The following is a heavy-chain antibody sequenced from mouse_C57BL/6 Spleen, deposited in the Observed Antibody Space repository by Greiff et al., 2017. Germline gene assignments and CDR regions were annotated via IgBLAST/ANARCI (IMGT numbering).Heavy chain of an antibody. Sequence: VQLQQSGAELVRPGASVTLSCKASGYTFTDYEMHWVKQTPVHGLEWIGAIDPETGGTAYNQKFKGKAILTADKSSSTAYMELRSLTSEDSAVYYCTRSPAFAYWGQGTLVTVSA. CDR2: IDPETGGT. CDR1: GYTFTDYE. J-gene: IGHJ3*01. CDR3: TRSPAFAY. V-gene: IGHV1-15*01.